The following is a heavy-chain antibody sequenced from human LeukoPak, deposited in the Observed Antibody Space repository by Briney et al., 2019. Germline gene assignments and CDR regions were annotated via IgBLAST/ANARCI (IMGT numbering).Heavy chain of an antibody. CDR1: GGSISSYY. V-gene: IGHV4-59*08. CDR2: YTGST. CDR3: ARHMAAGGVDAFDF. J-gene: IGHJ3*01. Sequence: SETLSLTCTVSGGSISSYYWIWIRQPPGKGLEWIGYYTGSTNYNPSLKSRVAISVDTSKNQFSLKLTSVTAADTAVYYCARHMAAGGVDAFDFWGQGTMVTVSS. D-gene: IGHD3-16*01.